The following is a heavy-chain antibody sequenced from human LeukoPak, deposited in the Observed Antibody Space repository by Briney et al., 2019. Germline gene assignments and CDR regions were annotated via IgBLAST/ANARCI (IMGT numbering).Heavy chain of an antibody. CDR1: GYTFTSYY. D-gene: IGHD1-26*01. V-gene: IGHV1-46*01. Sequence: ASVKVSCKASGYTFTSYYMHWVRQAPGQGLEWMGIINPSGGSTSYAQKFHGRVTMTRDMSPSTVYMELSSLRSEDTAVYYCASVTGSYLAFDYWGQGTLVTVSS. CDR3: ASVTGSYLAFDY. J-gene: IGHJ4*02. CDR2: INPSGGST.